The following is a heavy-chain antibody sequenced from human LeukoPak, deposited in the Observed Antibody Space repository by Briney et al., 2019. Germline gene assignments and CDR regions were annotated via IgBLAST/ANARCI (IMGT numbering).Heavy chain of an antibody. CDR1: GYTFTSYF. CDR2: INTNGGST. CDR3: ARDTTGAYYFNY. J-gene: IGHJ4*02. V-gene: IGHV1-46*01. Sequence: ASVTVSCKASGYTFTSYFIHWVRQAPGQGLEWMAIINTNGGSTSYAQKFQGRVTLTRDTSTSTVYMELSSLRSEDTAVYCCARDTTGAYYFNYWGQGTLVTVSS. D-gene: IGHD1-1*01.